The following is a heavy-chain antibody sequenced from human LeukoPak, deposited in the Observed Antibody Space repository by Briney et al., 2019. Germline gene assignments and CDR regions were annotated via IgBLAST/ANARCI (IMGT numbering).Heavy chain of an antibody. Sequence: PEGSLRLSCAASGFTFTNYWMHWVRQGPGKGLVWASRISRDGDTTSYADSVKGRFTISRDNAKNTLYLQMNSLRAEDTAVYYCTRGYCSGGSCYSGSFGDVWGKGTTVTISS. J-gene: IGHJ6*04. CDR2: ISRDGDTT. V-gene: IGHV3-74*01. CDR3: TRGYCSGGSCYSGSFGDV. CDR1: GFTFTNYW. D-gene: IGHD2-15*01.